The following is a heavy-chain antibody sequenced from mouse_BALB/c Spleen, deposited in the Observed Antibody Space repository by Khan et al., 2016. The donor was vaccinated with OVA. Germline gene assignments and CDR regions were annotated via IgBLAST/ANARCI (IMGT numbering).Heavy chain of an antibody. J-gene: IGHJ3*01. CDR3: ARLAYYYDSEGFAY. CDR1: GFTFSTYG. V-gene: IGHV5-6*02. Sequence: EVKLVESGGDIVKPGGSLKLSCAASGFTFSTYGMSWVRQTPDKRLEWVATVSTGGHYTYYTDTVKGRFTIYRDNAQNTLSLQMSSLGSEDKAILYCARLAYYYDSEGFAYWGQGTLVTVSA. CDR2: VSTGGHYT. D-gene: IGHD1-1*01.